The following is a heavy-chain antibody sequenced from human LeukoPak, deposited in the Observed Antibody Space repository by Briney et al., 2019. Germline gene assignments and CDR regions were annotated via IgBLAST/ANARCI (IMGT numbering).Heavy chain of an antibody. D-gene: IGHD2-2*01. CDR3: ARGYCSSTSCYRYYFDY. J-gene: IGHJ4*02. CDR2: ISSNGGST. CDR1: GFTFSSYA. V-gene: IGHV3-64*01. Sequence: GGSPRLSCAASGFTFSSYAMHWVRQAPGKGLEYVSAISSNGGSTYYANSVKGRFTISRDNSKNTLYLQMGSLRAEDMAVYYCARGYCSSTSCYRYYFDYWGQGTLVTVSS.